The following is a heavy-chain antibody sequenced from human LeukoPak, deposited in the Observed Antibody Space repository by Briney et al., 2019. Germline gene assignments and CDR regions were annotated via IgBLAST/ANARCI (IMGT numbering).Heavy chain of an antibody. CDR1: GDTLSKYG. J-gene: IGHJ6*02. CDR3: ARERVSGHDYGMDV. V-gene: IGHV1-69*04. D-gene: IGHD5-12*01. CDR2: IIPLLGVA. Sequence: SVTLSYTASGDTLSKYGITWVRQAPGQGLEWMGRIIPLLGVANYAQKFQGRLTITADKSTSTADMELTSLRFDDTAVYYCARERVSGHDYGMDVWGQGTTVTVSS.